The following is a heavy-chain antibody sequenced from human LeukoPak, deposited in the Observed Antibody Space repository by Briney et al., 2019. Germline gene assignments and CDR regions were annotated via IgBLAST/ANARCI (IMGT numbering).Heavy chain of an antibody. D-gene: IGHD3-22*01. V-gene: IGHV3-23*01. Sequence: GGSLRLSCAASGFTFSSYAMSLVRQAPGKGLEWVSAISGSGGSTYYADSVKGRFTISRDNSKNTLYLQMNSLRAEDTAVYYCAKSGRNYYDSSGYRFYYYMDVWGKGTTVTVSS. CDR3: AKSGRNYYDSSGYRFYYYMDV. J-gene: IGHJ6*03. CDR1: GFTFSSYA. CDR2: ISGSGGST.